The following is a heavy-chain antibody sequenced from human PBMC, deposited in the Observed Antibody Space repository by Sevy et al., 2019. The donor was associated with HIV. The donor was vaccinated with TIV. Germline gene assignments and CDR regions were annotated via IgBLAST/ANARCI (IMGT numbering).Heavy chain of an antibody. J-gene: IGHJ4*02. CDR2: ISSSGSTI. D-gene: IGHD2-2*01. CDR1: GFTFSDYY. V-gene: IGHV3-11*01. CDR3: ARDRPGYCSSTSCPEFDY. Sequence: GGSLRLSCAASGFTFSDYYMSWIRQAPGKGLEWVSYISSSGSTIYYADSVKGRFTISRDNAKNSLYLQMNSLRAEDTAVYYCARDRPGYCSSTSCPEFDYWGQGTLVTVSS.